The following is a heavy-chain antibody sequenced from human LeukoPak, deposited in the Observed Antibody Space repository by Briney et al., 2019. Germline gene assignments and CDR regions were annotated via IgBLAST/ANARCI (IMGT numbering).Heavy chain of an antibody. CDR1: GGTCSSYA. CDR2: IIPIFGTA. J-gene: IGHJ5*02. D-gene: IGHD2-2*01. CDR3: ASDIVVVPAGIGDNWFDP. Sequence: SVKVSCKASGGTCSSYAISWVRQAPGQGLEWMGRIIPIFGTANYAQKFQGRVTITTDESTSTAYMELSSLRSEDTAVYYCASDIVVVPAGIGDNWFDPWGQGTLVTVSS. V-gene: IGHV1-69*05.